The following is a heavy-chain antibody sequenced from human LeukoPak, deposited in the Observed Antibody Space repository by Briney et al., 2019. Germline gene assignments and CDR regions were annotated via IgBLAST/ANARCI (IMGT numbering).Heavy chain of an antibody. D-gene: IGHD1-14*01. V-gene: IGHV1-18*01. J-gene: IGHJ4*02. CDR2: ISGYDGYA. CDR1: GYSFTSYG. CDR3: AGAPPGLTFGPGDY. Sequence: ASVKVSCKASGYSFTSYGMTWVRQAPGQGLVWMGWISGYDGYAKYAENLQGRVTLTIDTSTTTAYMEMRSLGSDDTAVYSCAGAPPGLTFGPGDYWGQGSLVIVSS.